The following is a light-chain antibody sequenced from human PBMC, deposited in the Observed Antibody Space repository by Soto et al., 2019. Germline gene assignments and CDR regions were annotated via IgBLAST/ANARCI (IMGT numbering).Light chain of an antibody. V-gene: IGLV2-14*01. J-gene: IGLJ1*01. Sequence: QSVLAQPASVSGSPGQSITISCTGTSSDVGGYNFVSWYQQYPGKAPKLMIHDVTSRPSGVSNRFSGSKSGTTASLTISGLQAEDEADYYCQSYDSNLSAYVFGTGTKVTVL. CDR3: QSYDSNLSAYV. CDR1: SSDVGGYNF. CDR2: DVT.